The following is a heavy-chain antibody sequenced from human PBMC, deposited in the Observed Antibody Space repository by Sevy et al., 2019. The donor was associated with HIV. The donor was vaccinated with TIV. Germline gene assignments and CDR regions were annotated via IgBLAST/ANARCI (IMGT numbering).Heavy chain of an antibody. V-gene: IGHV3-23*01. CDR2: LNGSGGRT. CDR1: GFTFSSFA. D-gene: IGHD1-26*01. CDR3: AKDTDSPSYLNDAFGI. Sequence: GGSLRLSCAASGFTFSSFAMSWVRQTPGKGLEWVSGLNGSGGRTYYPDSVKGRFTISRDNSKNTLYLQMNSLRAEDTAVYYCAKDTDSPSYLNDAFGIWGQGTMVTVSS. J-gene: IGHJ3*02.